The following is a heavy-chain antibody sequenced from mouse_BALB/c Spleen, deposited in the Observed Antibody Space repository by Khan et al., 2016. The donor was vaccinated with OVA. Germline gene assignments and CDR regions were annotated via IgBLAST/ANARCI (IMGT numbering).Heavy chain of an antibody. CDR3: ARSPYGNFAY. D-gene: IGHD2-1*01. V-gene: IGHV5-9-3*01. J-gene: IGHJ3*01. CDR2: ISSDGDYT. CDR1: GFTFSTYA. Sequence: EVHLVESGGGLVKPGGSLKLSCAASGFTFSTYAMSWVRQTPEKRLEWVATISSDGDYTYYPDNVTGRFTISRDNAKNTLYLQMSSLRSEDTAMYYCARSPYGNFAYWGQGTLVTVS.